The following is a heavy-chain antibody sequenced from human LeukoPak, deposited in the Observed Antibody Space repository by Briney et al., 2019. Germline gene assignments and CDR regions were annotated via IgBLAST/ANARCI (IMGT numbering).Heavy chain of an antibody. V-gene: IGHV4-59*01. D-gene: IGHD1-26*01. CDR3: ARRGAPYNWFDP. J-gene: IGHJ5*02. CDR1: GGSFSDYY. CDR2: IYYSGST. Sequence: SETLSLTCAVYGGSFSDYYWTWIRQPPGKGLEWIGYIYYSGSTNYNPSLKSRVTISVDTSKNQFSLKLSSVTAADTAVYYCARRGAPYNWFDPWGQGTLVTVSS.